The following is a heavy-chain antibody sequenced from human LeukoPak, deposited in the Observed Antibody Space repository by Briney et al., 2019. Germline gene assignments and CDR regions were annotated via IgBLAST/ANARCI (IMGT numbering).Heavy chain of an antibody. CDR3: ARDREDDFWSGYSWFDP. CDR2: ISYDGSNK. J-gene: IGHJ5*02. V-gene: IGHV3-30*01. D-gene: IGHD3-3*01. CDR1: GFTFSSYA. Sequence: GGSLRLSCAASGFTFSSYAMHWVRQAPGKGLEWVAVISYDGSNKYYADSVKGRFTISRDNSKNTLYLQMNSLRAEDTAVHYCARDREDDFWSGYSWFDPWGQGTLVTVSS.